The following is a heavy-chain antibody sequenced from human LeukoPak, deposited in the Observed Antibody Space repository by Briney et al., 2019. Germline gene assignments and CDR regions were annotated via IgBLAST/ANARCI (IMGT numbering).Heavy chain of an antibody. J-gene: IGHJ4*02. CDR1: GFTFRIYA. CDR2: ISGSGGST. D-gene: IGHD6-13*01. V-gene: IGHV3-23*01. CDR3: AKYGYSSSWYTDY. Sequence: GGSLRLFCAASGFTFRIYAMSWVRQAPGKGLEWVSAISGSGGSTYYADSVKGRFTISRDNSKNTLYLQMNSLRAEDTAVYYCAKYGYSSSWYTDYWGQGTLVTVSS.